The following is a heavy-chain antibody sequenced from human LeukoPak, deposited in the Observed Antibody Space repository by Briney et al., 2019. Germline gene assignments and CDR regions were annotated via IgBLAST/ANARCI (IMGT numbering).Heavy chain of an antibody. CDR2: ISSSGSTI. D-gene: IGHD1-26*01. CDR3: ARDRSGSSPFDY. J-gene: IGHJ4*02. V-gene: IGHV3-48*03. CDR1: GFPFSSYE. Sequence: GGSLRLSCAASGFPFSSYEMNWVRQAPGKGLEWASYISSSGSTIYYADSVKGRFTISRDNAKNSLYLQMNSLRAEDTAVYYCARDRSGSSPFDYWGQGTLVTVSS.